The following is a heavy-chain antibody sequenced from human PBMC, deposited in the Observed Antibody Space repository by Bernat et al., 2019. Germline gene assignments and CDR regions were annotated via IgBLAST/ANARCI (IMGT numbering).Heavy chain of an antibody. CDR2: IYYSGST. Sequence: QVQLQESGPGLVKPSQTLSLTCTVSGGSISSGGYYWSWIRQHPGKGLEWIGYIYYSGSTYYNPSLKSRVTISVDTSKNQFSLKLSSVTAADTAVYYCARDKTTHLGYYYYGMDVWGQGTTVTVSS. J-gene: IGHJ6*02. D-gene: IGHD1-7*01. CDR1: GGSISSGGYY. V-gene: IGHV4-31*03. CDR3: ARDKTTHLGYYYYGMDV.